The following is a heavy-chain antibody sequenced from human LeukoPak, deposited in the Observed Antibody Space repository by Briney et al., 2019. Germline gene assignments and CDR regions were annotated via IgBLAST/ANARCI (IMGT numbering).Heavy chain of an antibody. Sequence: SQTLSLTCTVSGASITSGDYYWSWIRQPPGKGLEWIGYVHKGGTTSSNPSLQSRLFLSIDTSQNQFSLKLTSMTAADTAVYYCARGSNSDWQFDHWGQGTLVTVSS. CDR1: GASITSGDYY. CDR2: VHKGGTT. CDR3: ARGSNSDWQFDH. V-gene: IGHV4-30-4*01. J-gene: IGHJ4*02. D-gene: IGHD2/OR15-2a*01.